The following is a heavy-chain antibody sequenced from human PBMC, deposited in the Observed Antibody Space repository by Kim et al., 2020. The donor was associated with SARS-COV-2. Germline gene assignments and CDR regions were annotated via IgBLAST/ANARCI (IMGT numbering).Heavy chain of an antibody. D-gene: IGHD2-21*01. Sequence: GGSLRLSCAASGFTFNNYAMTWVRQAPGKGLEWVSSISASGGVTYYPYSVKGRFTISRDNSKNTLYLQMNSLRAEDTAVYYWAKGGVMLGWFDPWGQGTL. CDR2: ISASGGVT. V-gene: IGHV3-23*01. J-gene: IGHJ5*02. CDR1: GFTFNNYA. CDR3: AKGGVMLGWFDP.